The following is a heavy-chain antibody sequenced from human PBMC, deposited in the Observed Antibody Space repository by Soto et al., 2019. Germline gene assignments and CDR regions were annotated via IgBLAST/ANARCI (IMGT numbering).Heavy chain of an antibody. V-gene: IGHV1-46*01. Sequence: QVQLVQSGAEVKKPGASVKVSCKASGYTFTSYYMHWVRQAPGQGLEWMGIINPSGGSTSYAQKFQGRVTMTGDTSTSTVYMELSSLRSEDTAVYYCASFSSSSEDGDYCGQGTLVTVSS. CDR3: ASFSSSSEDGDY. CDR1: GYTFTSYY. J-gene: IGHJ4*02. CDR2: INPSGGST. D-gene: IGHD6-6*01.